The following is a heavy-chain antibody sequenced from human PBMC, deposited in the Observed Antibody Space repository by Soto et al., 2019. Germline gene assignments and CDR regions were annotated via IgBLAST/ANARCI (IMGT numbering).Heavy chain of an antibody. CDR2: IVVGSGNT. Sequence: GASVKVSCKXSGFTFTSSAVQWVRQARGQRLEWIGWIVVGSGNTNYAQKFQERVTITRDMSTSTAYMELSSLRSEDTAVYYCTADQGGDRYYYYYGMDVWGQGTTVTVSS. D-gene: IGHD4-17*01. CDR3: TADQGGDRYYYYYGMDV. V-gene: IGHV1-58*01. CDR1: GFTFTSSA. J-gene: IGHJ6*02.